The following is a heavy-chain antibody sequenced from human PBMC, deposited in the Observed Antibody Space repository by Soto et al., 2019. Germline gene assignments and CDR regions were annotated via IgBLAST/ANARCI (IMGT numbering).Heavy chain of an antibody. D-gene: IGHD3-3*01. CDR3: AIGTVVLRFLEWLSPAHFDY. CDR1: GFTFSNYW. V-gene: IGHV3-74*01. J-gene: IGHJ4*02. Sequence: GGSLRLSCVASGFTFSNYWMHWVRQAPGKGLVWISHINTDGSSTSYADSVKGRFTISRDNAKSTLYLQMNSLRAEDTAVYYCAIGTVVLRFLEWLSPAHFDYWGQGTLVTVSS. CDR2: INTDGSST.